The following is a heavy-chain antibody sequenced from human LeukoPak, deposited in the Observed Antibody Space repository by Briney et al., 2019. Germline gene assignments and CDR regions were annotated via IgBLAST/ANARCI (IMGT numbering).Heavy chain of an antibody. J-gene: IGHJ4*02. Sequence: ASVKVSCKASGYTFTSYAMNWVRQAPGQGLEWMGRIIPNSGVTNYAQKFQGRITVTRDTSINTVYMELSSLRSDDTAVYYCARDLGSGWPTFDYWGQGTMVTVSS. D-gene: IGHD6-19*01. V-gene: IGHV1-2*06. CDR1: GYTFTSYA. CDR3: ARDLGSGWPTFDY. CDR2: IIPNSGVT.